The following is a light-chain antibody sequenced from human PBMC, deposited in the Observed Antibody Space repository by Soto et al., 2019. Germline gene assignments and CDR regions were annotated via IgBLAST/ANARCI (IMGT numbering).Light chain of an antibody. CDR2: GNS. Sequence: QSVLTQPPSVSGAPGQRVTISCTGSSSNIGAGYDVHWYQQLPGTAPKLLIYGNSNRPSGVPDRFSGSKSGTSASLAITGLQAEDEADYYSQSYDSSLSVWVFGGGTQLTVL. CDR3: QSYDSSLSVWV. CDR1: SSNIGAGYD. V-gene: IGLV1-40*01. J-gene: IGLJ7*01.